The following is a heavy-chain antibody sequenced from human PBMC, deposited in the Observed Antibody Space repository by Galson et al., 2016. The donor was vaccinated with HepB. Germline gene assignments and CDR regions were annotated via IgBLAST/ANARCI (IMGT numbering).Heavy chain of an antibody. Sequence: SVKVSCKASGGTFSTNAISWVRQAPGQGLEWMGGITPIFGTPRFAQKFEGRVTITADESTNAAYMELSSQRSQDPAVHYGAFSELRVGNADYYYDGFDVGGQGTTVTVSS. V-gene: IGHV1-69*13. D-gene: IGHD1-7*01. CDR1: GGTFSTNA. CDR2: ITPIFGTP. J-gene: IGHJ6*02. CDR3: AFSELRVGNADYYYDGFDV.